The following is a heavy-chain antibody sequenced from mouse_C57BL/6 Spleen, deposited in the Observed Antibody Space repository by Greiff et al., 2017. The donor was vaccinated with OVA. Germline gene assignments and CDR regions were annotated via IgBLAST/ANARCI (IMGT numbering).Heavy chain of an antibody. V-gene: IGHV1-64*01. Sequence: VQLQQPGAELVEPGASVKLSCKASGYTFTSYWMHWVKQRPGQGLEWIGMIHPNSGSTNYNEKFKSKATLTVDKSSSTAYMQLSSLTSEDSAVYYCARNLYDGYPFAYWGQGTLVTVSA. CDR1: GYTFTSYW. CDR3: ARNLYDGYPFAY. D-gene: IGHD2-3*01. J-gene: IGHJ3*01. CDR2: IHPNSGST.